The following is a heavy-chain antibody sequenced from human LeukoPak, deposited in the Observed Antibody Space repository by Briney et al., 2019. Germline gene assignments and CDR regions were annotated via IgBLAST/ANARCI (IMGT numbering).Heavy chain of an antibody. V-gene: IGHV1-8*02. CDR2: MNPNSGNT. D-gene: IGHD3-22*01. CDR3: AISSRGSSGTPDAFDI. CDR1: GYTFTGYY. J-gene: IGHJ3*02. Sequence: ASVKVSCKASGYTFTGYYMHWVRQATGQGLEWMGWMNPNSGNTGYAQKFQGRVTMTRNTSISTAYMELRSLRSDDTAVYYCAISSRGSSGTPDAFDIWGQGTMVTVSS.